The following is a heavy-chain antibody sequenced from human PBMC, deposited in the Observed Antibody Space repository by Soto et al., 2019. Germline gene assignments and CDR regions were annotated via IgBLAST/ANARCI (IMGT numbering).Heavy chain of an antibody. CDR1: GYTLTDNY. D-gene: IGHD6-6*01. V-gene: IGHV1-2*02. Sequence: SVKRSWKAAGYTLTDNYRDWRRQAPGHGLEWMGWINPNTGGTNYAQKFQGRVTVTRDTSITTAYMELSRLRSDDTAVYYCARDFSSSADGFDYCGQGTLVTVSS. CDR2: INPNTGGT. J-gene: IGHJ4*02. CDR3: ARDFSSSADGFDY.